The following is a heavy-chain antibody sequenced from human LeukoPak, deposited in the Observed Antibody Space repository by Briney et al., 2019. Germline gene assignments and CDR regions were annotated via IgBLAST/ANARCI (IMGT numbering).Heavy chain of an antibody. Sequence: GGSLRLSCAASGFTFGSYAMHWVRQAPGKGLEWVAVISYDGSNKYYADSVKGRFTISRDNSKNTLYLQMNSLRAEDTAVYYCAREDGTVTAFDYWGQGTLVTVSS. CDR1: GFTFGSYA. D-gene: IGHD2-21*02. V-gene: IGHV3-30*04. CDR3: AREDGTVTAFDY. CDR2: ISYDGSNK. J-gene: IGHJ4*02.